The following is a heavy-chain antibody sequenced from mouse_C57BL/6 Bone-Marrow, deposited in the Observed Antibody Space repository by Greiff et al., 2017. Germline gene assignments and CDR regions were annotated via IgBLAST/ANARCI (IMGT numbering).Heavy chain of an antibody. CDR1: GFTFSDYG. D-gene: IGHD1-1*01. J-gene: IGHJ4*01. CDR3: ARHDSLYEGTDAMDY. V-gene: IGHV5-15*01. Sequence: EVKLVESGGGLVQPGGSLKLSCAASGFTFSDYGMAWVRQAPRKGPEWVAFISNLAYSIYYADTVTGRFTISRENAKNTLYLEMSSLRSEDTAMYYCARHDSLYEGTDAMDYWGQGTSVTVSS. CDR2: ISNLAYSI.